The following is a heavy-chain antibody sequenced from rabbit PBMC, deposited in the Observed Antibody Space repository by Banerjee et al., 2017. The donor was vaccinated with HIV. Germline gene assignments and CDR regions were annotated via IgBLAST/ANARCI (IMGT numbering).Heavy chain of an antibody. CDR2: IYAGSSANI. CDR3: ARSDAYAGYGFNL. D-gene: IGHD6-1*01. Sequence: QSLEESGGDLVKPGASLTLTCTASGFSFSSSYWICWVRQAPGKGLEWIACIYAGSSANIYYASWAKGRFTISKTSSTTVTLQMTSLTAADTATYFCARSDAYAGYGFNLRGQGTLVTVS. J-gene: IGHJ4*01. V-gene: IGHV1S40*01. CDR1: GFSFSSSYW.